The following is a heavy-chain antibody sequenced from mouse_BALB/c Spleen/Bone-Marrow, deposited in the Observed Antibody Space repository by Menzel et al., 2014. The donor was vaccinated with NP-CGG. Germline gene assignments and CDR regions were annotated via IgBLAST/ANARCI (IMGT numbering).Heavy chain of an antibody. CDR3: ARHYYYGYVDY. CDR2: INPESSTI. Sequence: EVQVVESGGGLVQPGGSLKLSCAVSGFDFSGYWMSWVRQAPGRGLEWIGEINPESSTINYTPSLKDKFSISRDNAKNTLYLQMSKVRSEDTALYYCARHYYYGYVDYRGQGTPVTVSS. V-gene: IGHV4-1*02. J-gene: IGHJ4*01. D-gene: IGHD1-2*01. CDR1: GFDFSGYW.